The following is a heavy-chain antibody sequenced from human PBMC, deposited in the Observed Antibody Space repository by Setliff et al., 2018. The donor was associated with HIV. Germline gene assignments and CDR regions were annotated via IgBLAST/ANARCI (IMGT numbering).Heavy chain of an antibody. D-gene: IGHD3-22*01. CDR3: ARTRPYYYDSSGYRLGYMDV. V-gene: IGHV1-2*02. J-gene: IGHJ6*04. CDR1: GYTFTGQY. CDR2: INPNSGGR. Sequence: ASVKVSCKASGYTFTGQYMHWVRQAPGQGLEWLGWINPNSGGRKSAQKFQVRDRVTITADKSTSTAYMELSSLRSEDTAVYYCARTRPYYYDSSGYRLGYMDVWGKGTTVTVSS.